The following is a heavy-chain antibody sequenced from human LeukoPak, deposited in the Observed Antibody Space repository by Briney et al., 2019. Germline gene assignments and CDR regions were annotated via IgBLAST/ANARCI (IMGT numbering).Heavy chain of an antibody. CDR3: AKEGNPYGSGSYYTYYFDY. CDR2: INPSGGSP. V-gene: IGHV1-46*01. CDR1: GYTFISNY. D-gene: IGHD3-10*01. Sequence: ASVKVSCKAYGYTFISNYLNWVRQAPGQGLEWVGIINPSGGSPSYAQKFQGRVTMTRDMSTSTVYMTLSSLKSEDTAVYYCAKEGNPYGSGSYYTYYFDYWGQGTLVTVSS. J-gene: IGHJ4*02.